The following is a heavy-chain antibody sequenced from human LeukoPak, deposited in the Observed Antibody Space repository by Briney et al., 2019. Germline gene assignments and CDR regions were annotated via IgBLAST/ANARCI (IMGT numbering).Heavy chain of an antibody. Sequence: ASVKVSCKASGYTFTSYGLSWVRQAPGQGLEWMGWTSSYNGKTNYAQKFQGRLTMTTDTSTSTAYMELRSLTSDDTAVYYCARDITVVSLASIGFDYWSQGTVVTVPS. CDR2: TSSYNGKT. D-gene: IGHD3-16*01. J-gene: IGHJ4*02. CDR3: ARDITVVSLASIGFDY. V-gene: IGHV1-18*01. CDR1: GYTFTSYG.